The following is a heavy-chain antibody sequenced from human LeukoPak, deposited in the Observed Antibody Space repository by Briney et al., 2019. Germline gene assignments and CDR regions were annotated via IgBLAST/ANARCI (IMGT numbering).Heavy chain of an antibody. CDR3: ARGPRGSGSYYNYKNYGMDV. CDR1: GGSISSSSYS. D-gene: IGHD3-10*01. Sequence: SETLSLTCTVSGGSISSSSYSWGWLRQPPGKGLEWIGSIYYSGSTYYNPSLKSRVTISVDTSKNQFSLKLSSVTAADTAVYYWARGPRGSGSYYNYKNYGMDVWGQGTTVTVSS. J-gene: IGHJ6*02. CDR2: IYYSGST. V-gene: IGHV4-39*01.